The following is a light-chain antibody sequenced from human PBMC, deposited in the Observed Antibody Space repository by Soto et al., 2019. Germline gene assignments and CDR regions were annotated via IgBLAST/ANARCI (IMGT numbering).Light chain of an antibody. V-gene: IGLV1-44*01. CDR3: VAWDDSLNGYV. CDR2: SNN. CDR1: SSNIGSYT. J-gene: IGLJ1*01. Sequence: QSVLTQPPSASGTPGQRVTISCSGSSSNIGSYTVNWYQQLPGTAPKLLIYSNNKRPSGVPDRFSGSKSGTSASLAISGLQSEDEADYFCVAWDDSLNGYVFGVGTKVTVL.